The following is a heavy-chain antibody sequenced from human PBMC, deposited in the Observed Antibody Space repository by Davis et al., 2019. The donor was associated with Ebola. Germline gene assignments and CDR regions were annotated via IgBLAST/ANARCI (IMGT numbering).Heavy chain of an antibody. Sequence: AASVKVSCKTSGYTFSGYAISWVRQAPGQGLEWIGRINVYNGHTNYAQNFQGRVTVSTDTSTSIAYMELRSLRSDDTALYYCARDATTVTTIWFDPWGQGTLLTVSS. CDR3: ARDATTVTTIWFDP. CDR1: GYTFSGYA. J-gene: IGHJ5*02. CDR2: INVYNGHT. V-gene: IGHV1-18*01. D-gene: IGHD4-17*01.